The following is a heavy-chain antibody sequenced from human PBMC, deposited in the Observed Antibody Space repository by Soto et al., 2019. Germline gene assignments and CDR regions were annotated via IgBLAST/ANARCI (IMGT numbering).Heavy chain of an antibody. CDR1: GSTFSNDW. V-gene: IGHV3-74*01. J-gene: IGHJ6*02. Sequence: GSLRLSCAVSGSTFSNDWMHWVRQAPGKGLVWVSHINSDGSSTNYADFVKGRFTIARDNAKNTVYLQMNSLRAEDTAVYYCARDRSYSLDVWGQGTTVTVSS. CDR2: INSDGSST. CDR3: ARDRSYSLDV.